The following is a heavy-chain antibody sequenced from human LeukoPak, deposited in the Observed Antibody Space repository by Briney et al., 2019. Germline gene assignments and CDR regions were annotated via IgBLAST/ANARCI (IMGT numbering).Heavy chain of an antibody. V-gene: IGHV1-2*02. D-gene: IGHD5-24*01. CDR1: GYTFTGYY. CDR2: TNPNSGGT. J-gene: IGHJ3*02. Sequence: ASVKVSCKASGYTFTGYYMHWVRQAPGQGLEWMGWTNPNSGGTNYAQKFQGRVTMTRDTSISTAYMELSRLRSDDTAVYYCARDGKAMATITAYAFDIWGQGTMVTVSS. CDR3: ARDGKAMATITAYAFDI.